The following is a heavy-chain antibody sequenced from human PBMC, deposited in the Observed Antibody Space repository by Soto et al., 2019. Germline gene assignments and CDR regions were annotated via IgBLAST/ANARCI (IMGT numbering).Heavy chain of an antibody. D-gene: IGHD6-13*01. CDR2: IWYDGSNK. V-gene: IGHV3-33*06. CDR3: AKDLVSSWYSDYYYGMDV. J-gene: IGHJ6*02. Sequence: QVQLVESGGGVVQPGRSLRLSCAASGFTFSSYGMHWVRQAPGKGLEWVAVIWYDGSNKYYADSVKGRFTISRDNSKNTLYLQMNSLRAEDTAVYYCAKDLVSSWYSDYYYGMDVWGQGNTVTVSS. CDR1: GFTFSSYG.